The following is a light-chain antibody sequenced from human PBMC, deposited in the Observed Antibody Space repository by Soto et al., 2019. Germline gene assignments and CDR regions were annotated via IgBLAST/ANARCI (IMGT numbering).Light chain of an antibody. CDR2: GAS. J-gene: IGKJ5*01. CDR3: QQRRSWQVT. CDR1: QSVSSSY. V-gene: IGKV3D-20*02. Sequence: EIVLSHSPGTLSLSPGERATLSCRASQSVSSSYLAWFQQKPGQAPRLLIYGASSRATGIPDRFSGSGSGTDFTLTISRLEPEDFAVYYCQQRRSWQVTFGQGTRLEIK.